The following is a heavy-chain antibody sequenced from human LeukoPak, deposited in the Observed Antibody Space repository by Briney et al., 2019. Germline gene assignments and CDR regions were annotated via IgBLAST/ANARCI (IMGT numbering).Heavy chain of an antibody. CDR1: GFTFDDYA. V-gene: IGHV3-43*02. CDR2: ISGDGGST. CDR3: AKGFSDYYYYYGMDV. J-gene: IGHJ6*02. Sequence: GGSLRLSCAASGFTFDDYAMHWVRQAPGKGLEWVSLISGDGGSTYYADSVKGRFTIPRDNSKNSLYLQMNSLRTEDTALYYCAKGFSDYYYYYGMDVWGQGTTVTVSS.